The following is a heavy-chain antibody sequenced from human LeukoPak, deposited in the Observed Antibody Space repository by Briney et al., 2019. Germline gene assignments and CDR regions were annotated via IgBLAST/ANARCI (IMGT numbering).Heavy chain of an antibody. V-gene: IGHV1-2*02. CDR3: ARVQVGATSGPNFDY. J-gene: IGHJ4*02. D-gene: IGHD1-26*01. CDR1: GYTFTGYY. Sequence: ASVTVSCKASGYTFTGYYMHWVRQAPGQGLEWMGWINPNSGGTNYAQKFQGRVTMTRDTSISTAYMELSRLRSDDTAVYYCARVQVGATSGPNFDYWGQGTLVTVSS. CDR2: INPNSGGT.